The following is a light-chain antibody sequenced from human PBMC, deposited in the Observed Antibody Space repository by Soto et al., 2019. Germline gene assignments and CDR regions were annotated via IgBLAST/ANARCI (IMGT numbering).Light chain of an antibody. CDR2: EGY. Sequence: QSPMRQPASVSGSPGNSITISCTGTSSDVGRYNLVCWYQQLPGKAPKLMICEGYKRPSGVSDRFSGSKSGNKASLTISGLQAEDEADYSCCSYTGSGNFSVFGTGTKVTVL. CDR1: SSDVGRYNL. CDR3: CSYTGSGNFSV. J-gene: IGLJ1*01. V-gene: IGLV2-23*01.